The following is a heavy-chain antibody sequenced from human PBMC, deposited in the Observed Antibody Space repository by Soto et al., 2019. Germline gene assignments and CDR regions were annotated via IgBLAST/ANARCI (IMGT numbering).Heavy chain of an antibody. D-gene: IGHD6-19*01. CDR3: ARRGYGGWSIDY. CDR2: INPSGGST. V-gene: IGHV1-46*03. Sequence: ASVKVSCKASGYTFTSYYMHWVRQAPGQGLEWMGIINPSGGSTSYAQKFQGRVTMTRDTSTSTVYMELSSLRSEDRAVYYCARRGYGGWSIDYWGQGTLVTVSS. J-gene: IGHJ4*02. CDR1: GYTFTSYY.